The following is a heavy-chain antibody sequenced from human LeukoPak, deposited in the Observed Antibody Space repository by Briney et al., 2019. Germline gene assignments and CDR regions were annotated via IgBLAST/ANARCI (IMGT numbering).Heavy chain of an antibody. J-gene: IGHJ3*02. Sequence: GSSVKVSCKASGGTFSSYAISWVRQAPGQGLEWMGGIIPIFGTANYAQKFQGRVTITTDESTSTAYMELSSLRSEDTAVYYCARSYSGYSDAFDIWGQGTMVTVSS. CDR3: ARSYSGYSDAFDI. CDR2: IIPIFGTA. D-gene: IGHD5-12*01. CDR1: GGTFSSYA. V-gene: IGHV1-69*05.